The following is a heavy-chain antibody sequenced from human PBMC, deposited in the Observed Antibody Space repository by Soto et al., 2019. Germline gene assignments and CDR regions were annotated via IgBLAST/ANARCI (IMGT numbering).Heavy chain of an antibody. D-gene: IGHD1-26*01. J-gene: IGHJ4*02. CDR3: ARGSAMGVDY. V-gene: IGHV3-74*01. Sequence: EVQLVESGGGVVQPGGSLRLSCTASGFTFNTHWMHWVRQAPGKGLVWVSRIYFDGITTNYADSVKSRLTVSRDNAKNTVYLHVNTLGDEDTAVYYCARGSAMGVDYWGQGTLVTVSS. CDR1: GFTFNTHW. CDR2: IYFDGITT.